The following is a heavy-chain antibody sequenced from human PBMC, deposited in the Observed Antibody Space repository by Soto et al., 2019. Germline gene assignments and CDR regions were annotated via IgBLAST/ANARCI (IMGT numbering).Heavy chain of an antibody. V-gene: IGHV3-30*18. CDR3: AKGVRQWLVTSAFNY. CDR1: GFTFSDYA. CDR2: VSHDGRNT. D-gene: IGHD6-19*01. J-gene: IGHJ4*02. Sequence: VQLVESGGGVVQPGRSLRLSWAASGFTFSDYAMHWVRHAPGKGLEWVAVVSHDGRNTHYAYSVKGRVTISRDSSKNTVSLEMTSLRAEDTAVYYCAKGVRQWLVTSAFNYWGQGALVTVSS.